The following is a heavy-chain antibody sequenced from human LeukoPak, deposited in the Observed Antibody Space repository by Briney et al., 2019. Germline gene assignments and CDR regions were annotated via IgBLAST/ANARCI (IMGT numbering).Heavy chain of an antibody. CDR2: INTNTGNP. CDR3: ARAGRVTTVYNWFDP. Sequence: GASVKVSCKASGYTFTSYAMNWVRQAPGQGLEWMGWINTNTGNPTYAQGFTGRFVFSLDTSVSTAYLQISSLKAEDIAVYYCARAGRVTTVYNWFDPWGQGTLVTVSS. J-gene: IGHJ5*02. V-gene: IGHV7-4-1*02. CDR1: GYTFTSYA. D-gene: IGHD4-11*01.